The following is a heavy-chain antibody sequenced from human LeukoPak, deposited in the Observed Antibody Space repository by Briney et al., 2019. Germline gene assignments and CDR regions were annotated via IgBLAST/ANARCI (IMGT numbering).Heavy chain of an antibody. CDR3: ARRRATVTTMGAFDI. CDR2: ISAFNDNT. CDR1: GYTFSSYG. J-gene: IGHJ3*02. Sequence: ASVKVSCKASGYTFSSYGISWVRQAPGQGLEWMGWISAFNDNTNYAQKLQGRVTMTTDTSTSTVYMELSSLRSEDTAVYYCARRRATVTTMGAFDIWGQGTMVTVSS. V-gene: IGHV1-18*01. D-gene: IGHD4-17*01.